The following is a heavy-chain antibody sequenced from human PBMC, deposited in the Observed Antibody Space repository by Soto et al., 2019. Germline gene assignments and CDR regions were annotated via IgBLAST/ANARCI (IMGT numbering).Heavy chain of an antibody. Sequence: EVQLVESGGGLVQPGGSLRLSCAASGFTFSSYSMNWVRQAPGKGLEWVSYISSSSSTIYYAVSVKGRFTISRDNAKNSLYLQMNSLRAEDTAVYYCARAAPLVPAAMEGDYWGQGTLVTVSS. J-gene: IGHJ4*02. D-gene: IGHD2-2*01. CDR3: ARAAPLVPAAMEGDY. CDR2: ISSSSSTI. CDR1: GFTFSSYS. V-gene: IGHV3-48*01.